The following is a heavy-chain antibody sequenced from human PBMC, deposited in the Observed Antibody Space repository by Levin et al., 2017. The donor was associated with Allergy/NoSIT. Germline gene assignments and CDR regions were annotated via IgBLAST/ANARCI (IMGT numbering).Heavy chain of an antibody. CDR2: IFHTGDT. V-gene: IGHV4-38-2*02. Sequence: SETLSLTCVVSGYSISSGYYWGWIRQPPGMGLEWVGSIFHTGDTYYNPSLKSRVTISVDTSKNQFSLNLTSVTVADTAVYFCAREAYDFWSGYYELWGQGTLVTVSS. J-gene: IGHJ4*02. CDR3: AREAYDFWSGYYEL. D-gene: IGHD3-3*01. CDR1: GYSISSGYY.